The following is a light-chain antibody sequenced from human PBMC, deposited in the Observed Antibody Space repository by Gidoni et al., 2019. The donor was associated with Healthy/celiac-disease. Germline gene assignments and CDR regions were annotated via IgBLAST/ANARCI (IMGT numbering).Light chain of an antibody. J-gene: IGLJ1*01. CDR2: EGS. V-gene: IGLV2-23*01. Sequence: SALTQPASVSGSPGQSITISCTGTSSDVGSYNLVSWYQQHPGKAPKLMIYEGSKRPSGVSNRFSGSKSGNTASLTISGLQAEDEADYYCCSYAGSSFGFGTGTKVTVL. CDR1: SSDVGSYNL. CDR3: CSYAGSSFG.